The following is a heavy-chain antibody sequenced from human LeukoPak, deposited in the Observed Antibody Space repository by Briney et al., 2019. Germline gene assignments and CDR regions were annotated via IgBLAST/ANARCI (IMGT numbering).Heavy chain of an antibody. Sequence: GGSLRLSCAASGFTFSSYGMHWVRQAPGKGLGWVAFIRYDGSNKYYADSVKGRFTISRDNSKNTLYLQMNSLRAEDTAVYYCARGYGSSSWSLFDYWGQGTLVTVSS. CDR2: IRYDGSNK. CDR1: GFTFSSYG. V-gene: IGHV3-30*02. D-gene: IGHD6-6*01. J-gene: IGHJ4*02. CDR3: ARGYGSSSWSLFDY.